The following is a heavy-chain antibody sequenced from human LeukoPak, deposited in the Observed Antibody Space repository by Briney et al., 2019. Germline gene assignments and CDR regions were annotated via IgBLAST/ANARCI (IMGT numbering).Heavy chain of an antibody. D-gene: IGHD3-22*01. CDR2: ISAYNGNT. V-gene: IGHV1-18*01. CDR1: GYSFTSYG. J-gene: IGHJ4*02. Sequence: GASVKVSCKTSGYSFTSYGINWVRQAPGQGLEWMGWISAYNGNTNYAQKFQGRVTMTTDTSTSTAYMELRSLRSDDTAVYYCARDLTHRRNYDNSGYQIVSAFWGQGTLVTVSS. CDR3: ARDLTHRRNYDNSGYQIVSAF.